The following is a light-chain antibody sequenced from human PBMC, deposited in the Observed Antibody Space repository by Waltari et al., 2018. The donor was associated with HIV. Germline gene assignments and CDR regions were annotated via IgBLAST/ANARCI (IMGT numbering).Light chain of an antibody. Sequence: QSLLTQPPSVSGTPGQRVTISFPGSSSNIGAGFDVHWYQQLPGTAPKLLIPGDSNRPSGVPDRFSGSKSGTSASLAITGLQAGDEAHYYCQSYDSSLSGSRVFGGGTKLTVL. CDR1: SSNIGAGFD. CDR2: GDS. J-gene: IGLJ2*01. V-gene: IGLV1-40*01. CDR3: QSYDSSLSGSRV.